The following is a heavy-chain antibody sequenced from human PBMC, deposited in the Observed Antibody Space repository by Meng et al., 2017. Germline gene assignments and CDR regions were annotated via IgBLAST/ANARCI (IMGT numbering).Heavy chain of an antibody. J-gene: IGHJ4*02. Sequence: QLPLQESGSGLVKPSQTLSLTCAVSGGSVSSGGYSWNWIRQPPGKGLECSGYIFHSGTTYYNPSLESRVTISIDTSKNQFSLKVTSATAADTAVYYCARGYGGLDYWGQGTLVTVSS. V-gene: IGHV4-30-2*01. CDR2: IFHSGTT. D-gene: IGHD3-10*01. CDR3: ARGYGGLDY. CDR1: GGSVSSGGYS.